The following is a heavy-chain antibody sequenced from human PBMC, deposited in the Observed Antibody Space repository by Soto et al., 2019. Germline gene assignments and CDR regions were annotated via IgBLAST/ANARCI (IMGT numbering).Heavy chain of an antibody. D-gene: IGHD3-3*01. Sequence: ASVKVSCKASGYTFTSYAMHWVRQAPGQRLEWIGWINAGNGNTKYSQKFQSRVTITRDTSASTAYMELSSLRSEDTAVYYCAREYYDFWSGYWPFDYWGQGTLVTVSS. V-gene: IGHV1-3*01. J-gene: IGHJ4*02. CDR2: INAGNGNT. CDR3: AREYYDFWSGYWPFDY. CDR1: GYTFTSYA.